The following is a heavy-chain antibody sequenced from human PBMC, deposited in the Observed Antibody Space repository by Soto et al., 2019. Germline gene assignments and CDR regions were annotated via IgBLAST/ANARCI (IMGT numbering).Heavy chain of an antibody. V-gene: IGHV3-23*01. CDR3: AKGRPGVAAAPDY. Sequence: EVQLLESGGGSVHPGESLRLSCAASGFTFSDYAMAWVRQAPGKGLEWVSSASGSGSGTYYADSVKGRCTISRDNSKNTLFLHMTNLPAGDTALYFCAKGRPGVAAAPDYWGQGTLVTVSS. CDR1: GFTFSDYA. J-gene: IGHJ4*02. CDR2: ASGSGSGT. D-gene: IGHD2-21*01.